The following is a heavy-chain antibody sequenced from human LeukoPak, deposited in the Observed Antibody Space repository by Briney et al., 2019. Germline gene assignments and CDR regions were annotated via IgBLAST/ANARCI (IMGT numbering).Heavy chain of an antibody. D-gene: IGHD3-9*01. V-gene: IGHV4-59*12. CDR3: ARQKRRWLVITKYYFDY. CDR2: IYYSGST. Sequence: SETLSLTCTVSGGSISSYYWSWIRQPPGKGLEWIGYIYYSGSTNYNPSLKSRVTISVDTSKNQFSLKLSSVTAADTAVYYCARQKRRWLVITKYYFDYWGQGTLVTVSS. CDR1: GGSISSYY. J-gene: IGHJ4*02.